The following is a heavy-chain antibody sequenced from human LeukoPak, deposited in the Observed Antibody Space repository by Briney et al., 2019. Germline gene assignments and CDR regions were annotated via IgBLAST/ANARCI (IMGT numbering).Heavy chain of an antibody. D-gene: IGHD1-26*01. CDR1: GFTFSDHY. J-gene: IGHJ4*02. CDR3: ADLGDTL. CDR2: IRNRANSYTT. Sequence: GGSLRLSCAASGFTFSDHYMDWVRQAPGKRLEWVGHIRNRANSYTTFYAASVKGRFTISRDDSKNLLYLQMNSLQTEDTAVYYCADLGDTLWGQGTLVTVSS. V-gene: IGHV3-72*01.